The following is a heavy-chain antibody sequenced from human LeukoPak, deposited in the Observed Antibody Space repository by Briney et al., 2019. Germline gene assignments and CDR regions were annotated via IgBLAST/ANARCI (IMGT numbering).Heavy chain of an antibody. J-gene: IGHJ4*02. V-gene: IGHV3-23*01. Sequence: PGGSLRLSCAASGFTFSSYSMNWVRQAPGKGLEWVSVISGSGGSTYYADSVKGRFTISRDNSKNTLYLQMNSLRAEDTAVYYCAGRGSGSYFDYWGQGTLVTVSS. CDR2: ISGSGGST. D-gene: IGHD3-10*01. CDR3: AGRGSGSYFDY. CDR1: GFTFSSYS.